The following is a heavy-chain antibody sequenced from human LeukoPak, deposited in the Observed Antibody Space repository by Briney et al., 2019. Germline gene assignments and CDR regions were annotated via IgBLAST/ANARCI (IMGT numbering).Heavy chain of an antibody. CDR1: GFTFSSYV. V-gene: IGHV3-30-3*02. J-gene: IGHJ4*02. CDR2: ISFGGSNK. CDR3: TKKTGEY. Sequence: GGSLRLSCAASGFTFSSYVMHWVRQAPGKGLEWVAVISFGGSNKHYADSVKGRFTISRDNSKNTLYLQMNSLRVEDTAVYYCTKKTGEYWGQGTLVTVSA.